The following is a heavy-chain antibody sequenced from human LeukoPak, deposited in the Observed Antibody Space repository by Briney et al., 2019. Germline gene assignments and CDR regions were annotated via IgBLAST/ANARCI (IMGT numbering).Heavy chain of an antibody. CDR3: ARDVVGYYDSSGYYLSASDI. D-gene: IGHD3-22*01. Sequence: SETLSLTCTVSGGSINTYYWSWIRQPPGKGLEWIGYIYYSGSTRYNPSLKSRVTISIDTSKNQFSLKLSSVTAADTAVYYCARDVVGYYDSSGYYLSASDIWGQGTMVTVSS. J-gene: IGHJ3*02. CDR1: GGSINTYY. CDR2: IYYSGST. V-gene: IGHV4-59*01.